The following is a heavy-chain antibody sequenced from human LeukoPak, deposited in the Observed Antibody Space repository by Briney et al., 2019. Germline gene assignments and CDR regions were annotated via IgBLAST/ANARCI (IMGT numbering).Heavy chain of an antibody. D-gene: IGHD3-10*01. V-gene: IGHV4-34*01. CDR1: GGSFSGYY. CDR2: INHSGST. J-gene: IGHJ5*02. Sequence: KPSETLSLTCAVYGGSFSGYYWSWIRQPPGKGLEWIGEINHSGSTNYNPSLKSRVTISVDTSKNQFSLKLSSVTAADTAVYYCARHVRVRGVIILRLSGWFDPWGQGTLVTVSS. CDR3: ARHVRVRGVIILRLSGWFDP.